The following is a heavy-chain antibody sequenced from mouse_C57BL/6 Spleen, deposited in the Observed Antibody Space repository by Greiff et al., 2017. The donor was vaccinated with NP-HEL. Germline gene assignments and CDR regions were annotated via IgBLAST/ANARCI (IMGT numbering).Heavy chain of an antibody. J-gene: IGHJ4*01. CDR2: ISYDGSN. CDR1: GYSITSGYY. Sequence: DVKLQESGPGLVKPSQSLSLTCSVTGYSITSGYYWNWIRQFPGNKLEWMGYISYDGSNNYNPSLQNRISITRDTSQNQFFLKLNSVTTEDTATYYCARRGNAMDYWGQGTSVTVSS. V-gene: IGHV3-6*01. D-gene: IGHD4-1*01. CDR3: ARRGNAMDY.